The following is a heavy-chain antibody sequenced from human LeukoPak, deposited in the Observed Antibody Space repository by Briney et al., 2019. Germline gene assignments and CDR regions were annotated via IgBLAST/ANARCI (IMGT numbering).Heavy chain of an antibody. J-gene: IGHJ6*02. V-gene: IGHV1-46*01. CDR2: INPSGGST. D-gene: IGHD4-11*01. Sequence: ASVKVSCTASGYTFTSYYMHWVRQAPGQGLEWMGIINPSGGSTSYAQKFQGRVTMTRDTSTSTVYMELSSLRSEDTAVYYCAKDGAVTTRYYYYNGMDVWGQGTTVTVSS. CDR1: GYTFTSYY. CDR3: AKDGAVTTRYYYYNGMDV.